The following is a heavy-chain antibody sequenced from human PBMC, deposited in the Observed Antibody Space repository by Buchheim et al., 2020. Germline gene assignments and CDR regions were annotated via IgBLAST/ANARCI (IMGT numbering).Heavy chain of an antibody. CDR2: ISDDATRT. V-gene: IGHV3-30*04. CDR1: GISFSRYS. CDR3: ASDLSGGGLDY. D-gene: IGHD2-15*01. Sequence: QVQLVESGGGVVQPGRSLRLSCAASGISFSRYSMHWVRQAPGTGLEWVAVISDDATRTNYADSVRGRFPISRDNSRNTLYLQMGSLRLDDTAVFYCASDLSGGGLDYWGQGTL. J-gene: IGHJ4*02.